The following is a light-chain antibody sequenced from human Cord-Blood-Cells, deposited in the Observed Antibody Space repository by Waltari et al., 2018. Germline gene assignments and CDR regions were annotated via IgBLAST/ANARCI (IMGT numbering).Light chain of an antibody. J-gene: IGKJ4*01. CDR1: QGISSY. CDR3: QPYYSTPLT. CDR2: YAS. Sequence: ITQSLFSLCASIGDSVTLTFWASQGISSYLSLSQQKPEKAPKLFIYYASSFQSGVPSRFSGRGSWTDYTLTISSLQPEDFATYYCQPYYSTPLTFGGGTKVEIK. V-gene: IGKV1D-43*01.